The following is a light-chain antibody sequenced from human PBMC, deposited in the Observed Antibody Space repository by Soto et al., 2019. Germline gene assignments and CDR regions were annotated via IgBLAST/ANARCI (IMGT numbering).Light chain of an antibody. Sequence: EIVLTQSPATLSLSPGERATLSCRASQSVGSYLASYQQNPGQAPRLLIYDASSRATAIPARFSVSGSGTVFTLTISSLEPEDFVVYFCQQRSNWPPLTFGQGTRLEIK. V-gene: IGKV3-11*01. CDR3: QQRSNWPPLT. CDR1: QSVGSY. CDR2: DAS. J-gene: IGKJ5*01.